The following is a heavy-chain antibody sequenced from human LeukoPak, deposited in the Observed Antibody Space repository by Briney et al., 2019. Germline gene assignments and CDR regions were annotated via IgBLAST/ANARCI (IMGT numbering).Heavy chain of an antibody. J-gene: IGHJ4*02. V-gene: IGHV4-59*01. D-gene: IGHD6-19*01. CDR2: IYYTGST. CDR1: GGSISSYY. CDR3: AREGMAVGFARFPIFNY. Sequence: PSETLSLTCTVSGGSISSYYWYWIRQPPGRGLEWIGDIYYTGSTNYNPSLKSRVTISVDTSKNQFSLRLTSVTAADTAVYYCAREGMAVGFARFPIFNYWGQGTLVTVSS.